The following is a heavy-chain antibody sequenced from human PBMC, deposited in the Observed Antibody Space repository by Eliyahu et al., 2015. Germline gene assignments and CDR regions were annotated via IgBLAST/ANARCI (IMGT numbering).Heavy chain of an antibody. D-gene: IGHD1-1*01. V-gene: IGHV3-23*01. CDR3: AKSVGHWNYNYGMDV. J-gene: IGHJ6*04. Sequence: EVQLLESGGGLVQPGGSLRLSCAASEFTFRSYAMSWXRQAPGKGLEWVSVISGSGGSTYYGDSVKGRFTISRDNSKNTLSLQMNSLRAEDTAVYYCAKSVGHWNYNYGMDVWGKGTTVTVSS. CDR2: ISGSGGST. CDR1: EFTFRSYA.